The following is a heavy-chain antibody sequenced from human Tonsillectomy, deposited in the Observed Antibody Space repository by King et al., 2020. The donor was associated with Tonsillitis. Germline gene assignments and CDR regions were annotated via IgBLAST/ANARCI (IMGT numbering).Heavy chain of an antibody. D-gene: IGHD3-10*01. CDR2: IYDSGST. CDR1: GGSISSGSNY. Sequence: QLQESGPGLVKPSESLSLTCTVSGGSISSGSNYWDWIRQPPGKGLEWIGSIYDSGSTYYNSSLKSRVTISLDASKNQFSLKLSSVTAADTAVYYCARHSDGGLLEAYYYYGMDVWGQGTTVTVSS. CDR3: ARHSDGGLLEAYYYYGMDV. J-gene: IGHJ6*02. V-gene: IGHV4-39*01.